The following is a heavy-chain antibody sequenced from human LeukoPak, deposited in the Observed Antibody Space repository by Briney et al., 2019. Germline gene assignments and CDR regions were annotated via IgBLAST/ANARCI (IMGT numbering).Heavy chain of an antibody. V-gene: IGHV3-7*01. Sequence: GGSLRLSCAASGFTFSSYLMSWVRQAPGKGLEWVANIKQDGSEKYYVDSVKGRFTISRDNAKNSLYLQMNSLRAEDTAVYYCARDWFDSSGYWPYYYYYMDVWGKGTTVTVSS. D-gene: IGHD3-22*01. CDR3: ARDWFDSSGYWPYYYYYMDV. J-gene: IGHJ6*03. CDR1: GFTFSSYL. CDR2: IKQDGSEK.